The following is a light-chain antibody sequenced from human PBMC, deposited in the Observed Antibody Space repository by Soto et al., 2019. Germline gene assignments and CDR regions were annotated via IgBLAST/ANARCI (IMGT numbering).Light chain of an antibody. CDR1: QRVSTSN. J-gene: IGKJ4*01. Sequence: IVLTQSPGTLSSSPGERATLSRRASQRVSTSNLAWYQQRPGQAPRLLIHGASSRATGIPDRFSGSGCGTDFTLPISRMEPEDFAVYYCQQYSSSQRTFGGGTKVDIK. V-gene: IGKV3-20*01. CDR3: QQYSSSQRT. CDR2: GAS.